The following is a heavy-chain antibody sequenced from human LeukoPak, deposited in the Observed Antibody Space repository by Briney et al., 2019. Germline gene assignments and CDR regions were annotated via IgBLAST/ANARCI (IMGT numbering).Heavy chain of an antibody. D-gene: IGHD6-19*01. CDR2: IKQDGSEK. CDR1: GFTFSNAW. V-gene: IGHV3-7*01. Sequence: HTGGSLRLSCAASGFTFSNAWMSWVRQAPGKGLEWVANIKQDGSEKYYVDSVKGRFTVSRDNAKNSLYLQMSSLRAEDTAVYYCARTTAGPKGYFDYWGQGTLVTVSS. J-gene: IGHJ4*02. CDR3: ARTTAGPKGYFDY.